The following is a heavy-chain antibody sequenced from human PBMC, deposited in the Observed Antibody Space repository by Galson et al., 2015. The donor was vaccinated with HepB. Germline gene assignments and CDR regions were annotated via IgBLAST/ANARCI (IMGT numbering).Heavy chain of an antibody. D-gene: IGHD6-19*01. Sequence: SLRLSCAASGFTFSSYAMHWVRQAPGKGLEWVAVISYDGSNKYYADSVKGRFTISRDNSKNTLYLQMNSLRAEDTAVYYCARGAAVYSSGPNFDYWGQGTLVTVSS. CDR2: ISYDGSNK. J-gene: IGHJ4*02. V-gene: IGHV3-30*04. CDR3: ARGAAVYSSGPNFDY. CDR1: GFTFSSYA.